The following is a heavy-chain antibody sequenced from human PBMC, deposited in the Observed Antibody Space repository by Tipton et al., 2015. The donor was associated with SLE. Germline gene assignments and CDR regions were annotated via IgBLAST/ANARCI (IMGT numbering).Heavy chain of an antibody. V-gene: IGHV4-59*08. CDR3: ARGDYGGNDY. D-gene: IGHD4-23*01. CDR2: IYYSGST. J-gene: IGHJ4*02. CDR1: GGSISSYY. Sequence: LRLSCTVSGGSISSYYWSWIRQPPGKGLEWIGHIYYSGSTNYNPSLKSRVTISVDTSKNQFSLKLSSVTAADTAVYYCARGDYGGNDYWGQGTLVTVSS.